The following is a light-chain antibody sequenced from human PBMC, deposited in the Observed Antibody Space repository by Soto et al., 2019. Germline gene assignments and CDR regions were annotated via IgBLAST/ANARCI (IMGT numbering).Light chain of an antibody. CDR3: SSSAGSNTV. CDR1: SSDVGDFQF. V-gene: IGLV2-8*01. J-gene: IGLJ1*01. Sequence: QSVLTQPPSASGSPGQSVTISCTGTSSDVGDFQFVSWYQQHPGKAPKLMIYEVTKRPSGVPERFSGSKSGNTASLTVSGLQAGDEADYYCSSSAGSNTVFGTGTKLTVL. CDR2: EVT.